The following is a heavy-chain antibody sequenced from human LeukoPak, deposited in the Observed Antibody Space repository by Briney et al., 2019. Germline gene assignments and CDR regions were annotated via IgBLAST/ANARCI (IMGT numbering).Heavy chain of an antibody. V-gene: IGHV3-23*01. Sequence: PGGSLRLSCAASGFTFSSYAMSWVRQAPGKGLEWGSPISGSGGSTYYADSVKGRFTISRDNSKNTLYLQMNSLRAEDTAVYYCAKDPKSSSWALYDYWGQGTLVTVSS. CDR2: ISGSGGST. J-gene: IGHJ4*02. CDR1: GFTFSSYA. D-gene: IGHD6-13*01. CDR3: AKDPKSSSWALYDY.